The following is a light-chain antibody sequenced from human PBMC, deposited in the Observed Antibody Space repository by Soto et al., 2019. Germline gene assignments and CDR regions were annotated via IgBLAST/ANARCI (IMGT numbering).Light chain of an antibody. V-gene: IGKV3D-20*01. CDR3: QQYGSSQT. CDR1: QSVRSNY. CDR2: DAS. Sequence: EIVLTQSPATLSLSPGERATLSCGASQSVRSNYVAWYQQKPGLAPRLLIYDASSRDTGIPDRVSGSGSGTDFTLTISRLEPADSAVDYCQQYGSSQTFGTGTKMDIK. J-gene: IGKJ3*01.